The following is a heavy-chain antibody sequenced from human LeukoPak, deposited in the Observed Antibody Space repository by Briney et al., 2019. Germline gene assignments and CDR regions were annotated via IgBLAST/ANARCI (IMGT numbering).Heavy chain of an antibody. J-gene: IGHJ4*02. CDR1: GFTFSSYG. V-gene: IGHV3-30*02. CDR3: AKDPPGSGSYNLDY. CDR2: IRYDGSNK. D-gene: IGHD3-10*01. Sequence: RPGGSLRLSCAVSGFTFSSYGMHWARQAPGKGLEWVAFIRYDGSNKYYVDSVKGRFTISRDNSKNTLYLQMNSLRAEDAAVYYCAKDPPGSGSYNLDYWGQGTLVTVSS.